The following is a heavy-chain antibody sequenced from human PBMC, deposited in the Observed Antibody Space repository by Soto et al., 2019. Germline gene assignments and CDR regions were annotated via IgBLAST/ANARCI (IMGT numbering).Heavy chain of an antibody. CDR3: ARGGGGEQREYYVFWGGDCIRHYFYGLDV. CDR2: IWYDGSNK. J-gene: IGHJ6*01. V-gene: IGHV3-33*01. CDR1: GFPFRISG. Sequence: WGSLTLSCAASGFPFRISGTHWASQDPGKGLEWVAVIWYDGSNKYYADSVKGRFTISRDNSKNTLYLQMNSLRAEDTAVYYCARGGGGEQREYYVFWGGDCIRHYFYGLDVLGKGSSVPVSP. D-gene: IGHD3-3*01.